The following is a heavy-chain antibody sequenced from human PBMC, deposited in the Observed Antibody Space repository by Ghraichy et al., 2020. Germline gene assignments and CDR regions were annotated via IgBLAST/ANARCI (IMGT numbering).Heavy chain of an antibody. V-gene: IGHV4-39*01. J-gene: IGHJ3*02. CDR3: ARQYSTSGSYLLDAFDI. CDR2: IYYSGST. D-gene: IGHD1-26*01. Sequence: SQTLSLTCTVSGGSISSSSYYWGWIRQPPGKGLEWIGSIYYSGSTYYNPSLKSRVTISVDTSKNQFSLKLSSVTAADTAVYYCARQYSTSGSYLLDAFDIWGQGTMVTVSS. CDR1: GGSISSSSYY.